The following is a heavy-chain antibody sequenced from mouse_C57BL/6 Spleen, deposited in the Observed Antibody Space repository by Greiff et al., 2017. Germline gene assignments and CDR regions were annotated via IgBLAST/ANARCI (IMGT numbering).Heavy chain of an antibody. D-gene: IGHD1-1*01. CDR1: GYTFTDYE. J-gene: IGHJ2*01. CDR2: IDPETGGT. Sequence: QVQLQQSGAELVRPGASVTLSCKASGYTFTDYEMHWVKQTPVHGLEWIGAIDPETGGTAYNQKFKGKAILTADKSSSTAYMELSSLTSEDSAVYYCTRRESTVVADGWGQGTTLTVAT. CDR3: TRRESTVVADG. V-gene: IGHV1-15*01.